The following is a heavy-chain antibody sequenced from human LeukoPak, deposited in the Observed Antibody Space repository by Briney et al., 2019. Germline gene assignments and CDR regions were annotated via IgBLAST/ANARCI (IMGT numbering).Heavy chain of an antibody. CDR1: GYSFTIDW. Sequence: GSLKISSKGSGYSFTIDWIGWVRQMPGKGLGRMGLIYPSESDTRYISSFQGQVTISADKSISTAYLHWSSLRASDTAMFYFASSGRYGSGLIPFDYRGQGTLVTVSP. V-gene: IGHV5-51*01. D-gene: IGHD3-10*01. CDR3: ASSGRYGSGLIPFDY. J-gene: IGHJ4*02. CDR2: IYPSESDT.